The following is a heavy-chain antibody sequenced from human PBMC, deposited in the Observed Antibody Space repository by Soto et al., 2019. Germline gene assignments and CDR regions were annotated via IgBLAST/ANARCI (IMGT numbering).Heavy chain of an antibody. CDR2: ICDNGGKT. D-gene: IGHD2-2*01. CDR3: ARDRLVPYGYGMDV. CDR1: EFTFSNYA. J-gene: IGHJ6*02. V-gene: IGHV3-23*01. Sequence: GGSLRLSCAASEFTFSNYAMSWVRQAPGKGLEWVAFICDNGGKTYYVDSVKGRFAVSRDNSKNTLYLQMNSLRVEDTAVYYCARDRLVPYGYGMDVWGQGTTVTVSS.